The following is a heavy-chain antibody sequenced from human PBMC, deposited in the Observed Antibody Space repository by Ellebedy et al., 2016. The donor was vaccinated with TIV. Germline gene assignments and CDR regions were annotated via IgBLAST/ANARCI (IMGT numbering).Heavy chain of an antibody. J-gene: IGHJ4*02. CDR1: GFTFSSYA. V-gene: IGHV3-23*01. CDR3: AKDWTFSSSRPSGFDY. D-gene: IGHD6-13*01. CDR2: ISGSGGST. Sequence: GGSLRLSXAASGFTFSSYAMSWVRQAPGKGLEWVSAISGSGGSTYYADSVKGRFTISRDNSKNTLYLQMNSLRAEDTAVYYCAKDWTFSSSRPSGFDYWGQGTLVTVSS.